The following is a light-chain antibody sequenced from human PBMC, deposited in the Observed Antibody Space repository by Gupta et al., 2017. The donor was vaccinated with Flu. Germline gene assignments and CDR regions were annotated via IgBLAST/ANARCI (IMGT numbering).Light chain of an antibody. CDR3: VLYMGSGIWV. J-gene: IGLJ3*02. CDR2: STN. V-gene: IGLV8-61*01. CDR1: SGSVSTSYY. Sequence: QTVVTQEPSLSVSPGGTVTLTCALSSGSVSTSYYPSWYQQTPGQAPRTLIYSTNTRSSRVPDRFSGSILGNKAALTITGAQADDESDYYCVLYMGSGIWVFGGGTKLTVL.